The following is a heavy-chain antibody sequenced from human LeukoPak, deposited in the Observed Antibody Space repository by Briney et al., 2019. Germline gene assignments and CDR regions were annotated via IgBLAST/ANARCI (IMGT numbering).Heavy chain of an antibody. CDR1: GGSISSSSYY. Sequence: SETLSLTCTVSGGSISSSSYYWGWIRQPPGKGLEWIGSIYYSGSTYYNPSLKSRVTISVDTSKNQLSLKLSSVTAADTAVYYCARRDIVGATGHFDYWGQGTLVTVSS. CDR3: ARRDIVGATGHFDY. V-gene: IGHV4-39*01. CDR2: IYYSGST. D-gene: IGHD1-26*01. J-gene: IGHJ4*02.